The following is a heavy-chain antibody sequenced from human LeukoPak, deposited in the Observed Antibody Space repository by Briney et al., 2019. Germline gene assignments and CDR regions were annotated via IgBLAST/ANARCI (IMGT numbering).Heavy chain of an antibody. CDR2: ISGDGGST. D-gene: IGHD3-22*01. V-gene: IGHV3-43*02. J-gene: IGHJ4*02. CDR1: GFTFSSYS. Sequence: PGGSLRLSCAASGFTFSSYSLNWVRQAPGKGLEWVSLISGDGGSTYYADSVKGRFTISRDNSKNSLYLQMNSLRTEDTALYYCAKDSGLAHFDYWGQGTLVTVSS. CDR3: AKDSGLAHFDY.